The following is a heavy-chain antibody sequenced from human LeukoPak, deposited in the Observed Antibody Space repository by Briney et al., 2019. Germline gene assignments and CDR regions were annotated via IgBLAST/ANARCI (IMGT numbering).Heavy chain of an antibody. Sequence: PGGSLSLSCEASGFTFSSYSMNWVRQAPGKGREWVSSISSSSSYIYYADSVKGRFTISRDNAKNSLYLQMNSLRAEDTAVYYCARDAAIVATISYFDYWGQGTLVTVSS. V-gene: IGHV3-21*01. CDR2: ISSSSSYI. J-gene: IGHJ4*02. D-gene: IGHD5-12*01. CDR1: GFTFSSYS. CDR3: ARDAAIVATISYFDY.